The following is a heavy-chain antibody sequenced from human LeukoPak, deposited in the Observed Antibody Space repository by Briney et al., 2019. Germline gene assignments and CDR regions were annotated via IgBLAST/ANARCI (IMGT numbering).Heavy chain of an antibody. Sequence: SETLSLTCTVSGGSISSSGYYWGWIRQPPGKGLEWIGSIYYSGSTNYNPSLKSRVTISVDTSKNQFSLKLSSVTAADTAVYYCARVPTVTFFDYWGQGTLVTVSS. J-gene: IGHJ4*02. CDR1: GGSISSSGYY. CDR3: ARVPTVTFFDY. D-gene: IGHD4-17*01. V-gene: IGHV4-39*01. CDR2: IYYSGST.